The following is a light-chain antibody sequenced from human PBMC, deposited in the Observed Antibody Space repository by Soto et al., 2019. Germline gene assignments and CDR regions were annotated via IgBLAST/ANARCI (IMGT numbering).Light chain of an antibody. CDR2: STS. CDR1: QTIISY. Sequence: DIQMTQSPSSLSASVGDRVTITCRASQTIISYLNWFQQKPGKAPKLMIHSTSSLQSGVPSRFRGSGSGTDFTLTISSLQPEDIATYYCQQYDNLPLTFGQGTRLEIK. CDR3: QQYDNLPLT. J-gene: IGKJ5*01. V-gene: IGKV1-39*01.